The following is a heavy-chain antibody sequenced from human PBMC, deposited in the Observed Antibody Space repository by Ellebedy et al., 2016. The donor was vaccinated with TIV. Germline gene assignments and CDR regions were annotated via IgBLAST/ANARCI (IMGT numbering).Heavy chain of an antibody. Sequence: ASVKVSXKASGYTFTSYGISWVRQAPGQGLEWMGWISAYNGNTNYAQKLQGRVTMTTDTSTSTAYMELRSLRSDDTAVYYCAREQGLDWSGFFPTDYWGQGTLVTVSS. V-gene: IGHV1-18*01. CDR3: AREQGLDWSGFFPTDY. CDR2: ISAYNGNT. D-gene: IGHD3-3*01. J-gene: IGHJ4*02. CDR1: GYTFTSYG.